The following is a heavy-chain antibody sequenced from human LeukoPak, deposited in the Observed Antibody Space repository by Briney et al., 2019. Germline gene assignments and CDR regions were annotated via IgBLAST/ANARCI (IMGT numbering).Heavy chain of an antibody. Sequence: SETLSLTCTVSGGSISSYYWSWIRQPPGKGLEWIGYIYYSGSTNYNPSLKSRVTISVDTSKNQFSLKLSSVTAADTAVFYCARSGGPDYYDSSAFDIWGQGTMVTVSS. CDR2: IYYSGST. V-gene: IGHV4-59*08. CDR3: ARSGGPDYYDSSAFDI. J-gene: IGHJ3*02. CDR1: GGSISSYY. D-gene: IGHD3-22*01.